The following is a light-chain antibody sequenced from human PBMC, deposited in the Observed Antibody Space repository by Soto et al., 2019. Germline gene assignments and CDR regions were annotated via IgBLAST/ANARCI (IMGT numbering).Light chain of an antibody. CDR1: QHINTW. Sequence: DIQMTQSPYTLSASVGDRVTITCRASQHINTWLPWYQQKSGKAPKLLMYDASSLESGVPSMFCGSSSGTEFSLTICSVQPGDFATYYCQPYDSYPYTVGQGTKLELK. CDR3: QPYDSYPYT. J-gene: IGKJ2*01. V-gene: IGKV1-5*01. CDR2: DAS.